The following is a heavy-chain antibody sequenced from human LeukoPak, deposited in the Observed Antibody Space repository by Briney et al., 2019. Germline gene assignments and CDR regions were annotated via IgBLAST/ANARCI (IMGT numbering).Heavy chain of an antibody. J-gene: IGHJ3*02. CDR3: AREGAISDAFDI. V-gene: IGHV3-21*01. CDR2: ISSSSSYI. CDR1: GFTFSSYA. Sequence: GGSLRLSCAASGFTFSSYAMSWVRQAPGKGLEWVSSISSSSSYIYYADSVKGRFTISRDNAKNSLYLQMNSLRAEDTAVYYCAREGAISDAFDIWGQGTMVTVSS.